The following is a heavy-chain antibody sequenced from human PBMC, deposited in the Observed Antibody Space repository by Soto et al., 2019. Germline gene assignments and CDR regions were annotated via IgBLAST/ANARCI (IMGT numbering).Heavy chain of an antibody. CDR3: ARSYPCGHRILYSRPRNKYWYFDL. J-gene: IGHJ2*01. CDR1: GYTFTSYG. V-gene: IGHV1-18*01. CDR2: ISAYNGNT. Sequence: GASVKVSCKASGYTFTSYGISWVRQSPGQGLERMGWISAYNGNTNYAQKLQGRVTMTTDTSTSTAYMELRSLRSDDTAVYYCARSYPCGHRILYSRPRNKYWYFDLWGRGPPVTVSA. D-gene: IGHD2-21*01.